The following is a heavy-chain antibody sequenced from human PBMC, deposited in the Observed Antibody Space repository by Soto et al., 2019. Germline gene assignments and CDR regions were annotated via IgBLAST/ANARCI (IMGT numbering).Heavy chain of an antibody. CDR3: ARGGLVVQAPSPIDY. V-gene: IGHV3-11*06. CDR1: VFTFSDYY. CDR2: ISSSSSYT. J-gene: IGHJ4*02. Sequence: WGSLLLACAASVFTFSDYYMSWIRQAPGKGLEWVSYISSSSSYTNYADSVKGRFTVSRDNAKNSLYLQMNSLRAEDTAVYYCARGGLVVQAPSPIDYWGQGTLVTVSS. D-gene: IGHD1-1*01.